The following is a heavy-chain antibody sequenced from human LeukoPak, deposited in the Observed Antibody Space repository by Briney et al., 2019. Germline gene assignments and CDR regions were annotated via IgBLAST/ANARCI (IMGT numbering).Heavy chain of an antibody. Sequence: SETLSLTCTVSGYSISSGYYWGWIRQPPGKGLEWTGYIYYSGDTNYNPSLQSRVTVSVDTSKNQFSLKLTSVTAADTAVYYCVRGPYGSGISNWFDPWGQGTLVIVSS. CDR3: VRGPYGSGISNWFDP. CDR2: IYYSGDT. D-gene: IGHD3-10*01. J-gene: IGHJ5*02. V-gene: IGHV4-61*01. CDR1: GYSISSGYY.